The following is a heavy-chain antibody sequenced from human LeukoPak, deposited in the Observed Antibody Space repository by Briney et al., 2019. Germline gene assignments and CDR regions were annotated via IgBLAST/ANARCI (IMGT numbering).Heavy chain of an antibody. CDR2: IYYSGST. CDR3: TRRRNYLSHFDY. Sequence: PSQTLSLTCTVSGGSISSGDYYWSWIRQPPGKGLEWIGYIYYSGSTYYNPSLKSRVTISVDTSKNQFSLKLSSVTAADTAVYYCTRRRNYLSHFDYWGQGTLVTVSS. V-gene: IGHV4-30-4*08. CDR1: GGSISSGDYY. J-gene: IGHJ4*02. D-gene: IGHD1-7*01.